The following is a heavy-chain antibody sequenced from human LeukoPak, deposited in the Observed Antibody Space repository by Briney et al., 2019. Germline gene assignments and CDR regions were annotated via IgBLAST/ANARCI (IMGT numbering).Heavy chain of an antibody. CDR1: GGSFSGYY. V-gene: IGHV4-34*01. D-gene: IGHD3-10*01. CDR3: ARIRPIYGSGSWPPDY. Sequence: SETLSLTCAVYGGSFSGYYWSWIRQPPGKGLEWIGEINHSGSTNYNPSLKSRVTISVDTSKNQFSLKLSSVTAADTAVYYCARIRPIYGSGSWPPDYWGQGTLVTVSS. J-gene: IGHJ4*02. CDR2: INHSGST.